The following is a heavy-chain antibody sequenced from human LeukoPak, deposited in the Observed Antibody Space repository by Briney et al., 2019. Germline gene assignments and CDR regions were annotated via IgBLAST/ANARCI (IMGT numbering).Heavy chain of an antibody. CDR3: ARTVAGCSSSSCSSPLDV. J-gene: IGHJ6*04. CDR1: GGSISSYY. Sequence: SETLSLTCTVSGGSISSYYWSWIRQPPGKGLEWIGYIYYSGSTNYNPSLKSRVTISVDTSKNQFSLKLNSATAADTAMYYCARTVAGCSSSSCSSPLDVWGKGTTVTVSS. D-gene: IGHD2-2*01. V-gene: IGHV4-59*08. CDR2: IYYSGST.